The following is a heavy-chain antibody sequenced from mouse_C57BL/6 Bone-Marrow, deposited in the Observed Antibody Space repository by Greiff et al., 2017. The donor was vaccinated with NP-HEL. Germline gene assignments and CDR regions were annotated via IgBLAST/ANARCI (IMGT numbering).Heavy chain of an antibody. CDR2: ISSGGSYT. Sequence: EVMLVESGGDLVKPGGSLKLSCAASGFTFSSYGMSWVRQTPDKRLEWVATISSGGSYTYYPDSVKGRFTISRDNAKNTLYLQMSSLKSEDTAMYYCARLIRYYDYDDHYWGQGTSVTVSS. V-gene: IGHV5-6*01. D-gene: IGHD2-4*01. CDR3: ARLIRYYDYDDHY. CDR1: GFTFSSYG. J-gene: IGHJ4*01.